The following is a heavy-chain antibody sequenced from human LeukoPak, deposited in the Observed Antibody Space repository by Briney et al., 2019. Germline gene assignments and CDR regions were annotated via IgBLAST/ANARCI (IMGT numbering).Heavy chain of an antibody. V-gene: IGHV4-34*01. CDR1: GGSFSGYY. D-gene: IGHD2-15*01. J-gene: IGHJ4*02. CDR2: INHSGST. CDR3: ASQKYSAYYFAS. Sequence: PSETLSLTCAVYGGSFSGYYWSWIRQPPGKGLEWIGEINHSGSTNYNPSLKSRVTISVDTSKHQFSLKLSSVTAADTAVYYCASQKYSAYYFASWGQGTLVTVSS.